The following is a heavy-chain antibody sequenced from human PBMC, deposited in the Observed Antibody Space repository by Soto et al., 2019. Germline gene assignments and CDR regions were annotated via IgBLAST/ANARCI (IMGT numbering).Heavy chain of an antibody. CDR1: GFTFSTYT. CDR2: ISYDGSNQ. V-gene: IGHV3-30*18. Sequence: QVQLVESGGGVVQPGRSMRLSCAASGFTFSTYTMHWVRQAPGKGLEWVALISYDGSNQYYADSVRGRFTISRDNSKNTVFLQMSSLRSQDTATYYCAKGGYAGVYYGVGHFDYWGQGTLVTVSS. J-gene: IGHJ4*02. D-gene: IGHD1-26*01. CDR3: AKGGYAGVYYGVGHFDY.